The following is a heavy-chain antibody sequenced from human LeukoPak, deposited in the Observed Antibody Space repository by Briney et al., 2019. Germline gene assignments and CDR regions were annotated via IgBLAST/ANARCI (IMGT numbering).Heavy chain of an antibody. D-gene: IGHD7-27*01. V-gene: IGHV3-23*01. CDR3: AKVQLGIGVDY. J-gene: IGHJ4*02. CDR1: GFTFDSYA. CDR2: IGGSGGTT. Sequence: GGSLRLSCAASGFTFDSYAMSWVRQAPGKGLEWVSAIGGSGGTTFYADSVKGRFTISRDNSKNTLYLQMNSLRAEDTAVYYCAKVQLGIGVDYWGQGTLVTVSS.